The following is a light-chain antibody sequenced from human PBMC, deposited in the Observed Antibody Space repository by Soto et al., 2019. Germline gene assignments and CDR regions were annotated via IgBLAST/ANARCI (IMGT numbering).Light chain of an antibody. CDR1: QSVSSSY. J-gene: IGKJ2*01. Sequence: EIVLTQSPGTLSLSPGERATLSCRASQSVSSSYLVWYQQKPGQAPRLLIYGASSRATGITDRFSGSGSGTDFTLTISRLEPEDFAVYYCQQYGSSPLTFGQGTKLEIK. V-gene: IGKV3-20*01. CDR2: GAS. CDR3: QQYGSSPLT.